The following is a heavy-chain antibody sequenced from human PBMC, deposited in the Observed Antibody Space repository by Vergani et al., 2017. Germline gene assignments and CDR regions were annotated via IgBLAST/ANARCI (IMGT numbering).Heavy chain of an antibody. D-gene: IGHD3-22*01. CDR2: IYPGDSDT. V-gene: IGHV5-51*01. CDR1: GYSFTSYW. CDR3: ARRPYYYDSSGYYYFDY. J-gene: IGHJ4*02. Sequence: EVQLVQSGAEVKTPGESLKISCKGSGYSFTSYWIGWVRQMPGKGLEWMGIIYPGDSDTRYSPSFQGQVTISADKSISTAYLQWSSLKASDTAMYYCARRPYYYDSSGYYYFDYWGQGTLVTVSS.